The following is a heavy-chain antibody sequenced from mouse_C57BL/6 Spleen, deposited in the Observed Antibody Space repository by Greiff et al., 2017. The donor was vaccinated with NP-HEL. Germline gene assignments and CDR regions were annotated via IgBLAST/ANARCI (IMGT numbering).Heavy chain of an antibody. CDR1: GYTFTDYY. CDR2: INPNNGGT. CDR3: ARDDLLSFAY. J-gene: IGHJ3*01. D-gene: IGHD2-1*01. Sequence: VQLQQSGPELVKPGASVKISCKASGYTFTDYYMNWVKQSHGKSLEWIGDINPNNGGTSYNQKFKGKATLTVDKSSSTAYMELRSLTSEDSAVYYCARDDLLSFAYWGQGTLVTVSA. V-gene: IGHV1-26*01.